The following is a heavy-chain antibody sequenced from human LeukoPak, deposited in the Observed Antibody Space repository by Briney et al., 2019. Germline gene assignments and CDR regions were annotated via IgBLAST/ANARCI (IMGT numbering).Heavy chain of an antibody. Sequence: GRSLRLSCAASGFTFSSYGMHWVRQAPGKGLEWVAVISYDGSNKYYADSVKGRFTISRDNSKNTLYLQMNSLRAEGTAVYYCARDKQWLNYFDYWGQGTLVTVSS. D-gene: IGHD6-19*01. CDR1: GFTFSSYG. CDR3: ARDKQWLNYFDY. CDR2: ISYDGSNK. V-gene: IGHV3-30*19. J-gene: IGHJ4*02.